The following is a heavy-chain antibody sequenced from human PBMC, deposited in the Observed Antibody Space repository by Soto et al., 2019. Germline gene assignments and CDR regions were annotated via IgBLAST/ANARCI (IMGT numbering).Heavy chain of an antibody. CDR3: VRGGGGGLFEH. V-gene: IGHV3-21*01. D-gene: IGHD2-21*01. CDR1: GFTFSSHS. CDR2: ITSSSSYI. J-gene: IGHJ4*02. Sequence: PGGSLRLSCAASGFTFSSHSMNWVRQAPGKGLEWVSSITSSSSYINYADSVKGRFTISRDNAKTSLYLQMNSLRAEDTAVYSCVRGGGGGLFEHWGQGVLVTVSS.